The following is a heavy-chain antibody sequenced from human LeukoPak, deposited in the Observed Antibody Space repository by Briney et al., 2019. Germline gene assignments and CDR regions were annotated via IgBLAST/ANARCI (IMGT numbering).Heavy chain of an antibody. CDR3: AKAVHSSSSWQIDY. CDR1: GFTFSSYA. V-gene: IGHV3-30*18. Sequence: GGSLRLSCEVSGFTFSSYAMHWVRQAPGKGLEWVAVISYDGSNKYYADSVKGRFTISRDNSKNTLYLQMNSLRPEDTAVFYCAKAVHSSSSWQIDYWGQGTLVAVSS. D-gene: IGHD6-6*01. J-gene: IGHJ4*02. CDR2: ISYDGSNK.